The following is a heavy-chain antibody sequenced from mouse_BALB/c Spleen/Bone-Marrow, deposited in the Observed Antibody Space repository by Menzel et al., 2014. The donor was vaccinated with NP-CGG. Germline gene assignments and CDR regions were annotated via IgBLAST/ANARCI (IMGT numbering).Heavy chain of an antibody. J-gene: IGHJ2*01. CDR2: LSSGGSYT. CDR3: ARQRDYDYFDY. D-gene: IGHD2-4*01. V-gene: IGHV5-6*02. Sequence: VKLGGSWGDSVKPGGVLKLSFGASGITFSNYCLSLGCQTPDKRVGGVATLSSGGSYTYYPDSVKGRFTISRDNAKNTLYLQMSSLKSEDTAMYYCARQRDYDYFDYWGQGTTLTVSS. CDR1: GITFSNYC.